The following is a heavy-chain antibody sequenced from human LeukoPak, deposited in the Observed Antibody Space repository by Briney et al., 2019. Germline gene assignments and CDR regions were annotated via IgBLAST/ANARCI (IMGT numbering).Heavy chain of an antibody. CDR1: GGSISSGSYY. CDR3: ACLTTADAFDI. CDR2: IYNSGST. J-gene: IGHJ3*02. D-gene: IGHD3-22*01. Sequence: SETLSLTCTVSGGSISSGSYYWSWIRQPPGKGLEWIGYIYNSGSTNYNPSLKSRVTISVDTSKNQFSLKLSSVTAADTAVYYCACLTTADAFDIWGQGTKVTVSS. V-gene: IGHV4-61*01.